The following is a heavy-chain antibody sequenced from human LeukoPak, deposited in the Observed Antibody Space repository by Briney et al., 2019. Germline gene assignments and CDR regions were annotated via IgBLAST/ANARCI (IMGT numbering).Heavy chain of an antibody. J-gene: IGHJ4*02. Sequence: GPSLRLSCAASGFTFSHYAMHWVRHAPGKGLEWGAVIWYDGSHDTYTDSVKGRFTVSRDNFKNVLHLQMNSLRVEDTAVYYCAKEGDYCSSSGCHKRGIDYWGQGTLVTVSS. V-gene: IGHV3-33*06. CDR3: AKEGDYCSSSGCHKRGIDY. CDR2: IWYDGSHD. CDR1: GFTFSHYA. D-gene: IGHD2-2*01.